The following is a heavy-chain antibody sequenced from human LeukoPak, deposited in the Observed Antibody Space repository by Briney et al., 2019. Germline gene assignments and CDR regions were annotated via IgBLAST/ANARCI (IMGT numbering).Heavy chain of an antibody. J-gene: IGHJ5*02. CDR2: IGGSGGRT. V-gene: IGHV3-23*01. D-gene: IGHD6-13*01. Sequence: PGGSLRLSCAASGFTFSSYVMTWVRQAPGKGLEWVSAIGGSGGRTYYADSVKGRFTISRDNSKNTLYLQLNSLGAEDTAVYYCAKEGIAAIGNNWFDPWGQGTLVTVSS. CDR3: AKEGIAAIGNNWFDP. CDR1: GFTFSSYV.